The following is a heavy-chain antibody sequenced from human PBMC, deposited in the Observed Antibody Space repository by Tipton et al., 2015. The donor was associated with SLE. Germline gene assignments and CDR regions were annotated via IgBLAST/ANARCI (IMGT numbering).Heavy chain of an antibody. Sequence: TLSITCAVYGGSFSGYYWSWIRQPPGKGLEWIGEINHSGSTNYNPSLKSRVTISVDTSKDQFSLKLSSVTAADTAVYYCAREGGSPHYGMDVWGQGTTVTVSS. CDR3: AREGGSPHYGMDV. V-gene: IGHV4-34*01. D-gene: IGHD1-26*01. CDR2: INHSGST. CDR1: GGSFSGYY. J-gene: IGHJ6*02.